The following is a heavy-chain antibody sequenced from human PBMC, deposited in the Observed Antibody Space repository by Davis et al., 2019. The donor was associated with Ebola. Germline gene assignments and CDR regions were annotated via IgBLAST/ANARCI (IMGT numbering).Heavy chain of an antibody. V-gene: IGHV3-9*01. CDR3: AKEGVLRIAAVAGFDY. J-gene: IGHJ4*02. CDR1: GFTFDDYA. D-gene: IGHD6-19*01. CDR2: ISWNSGSI. Sequence: SLKIPCAASGFTFDDYAMHWVRQAPGKGLEWVSGISWNSGSIGYADSVKGRFTISRDNAKNSLYLQMNSLRAEDTALYYCAKEGVLRIAAVAGFDYWGQGTLVTVSS.